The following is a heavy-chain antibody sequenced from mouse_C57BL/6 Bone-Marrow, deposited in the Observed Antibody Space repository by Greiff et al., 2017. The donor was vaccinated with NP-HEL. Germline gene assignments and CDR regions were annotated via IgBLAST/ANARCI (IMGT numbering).Heavy chain of an antibody. CDR3: GLYYRDAMDY. D-gene: IGHD2-12*01. CDR2: INPNNGGT. V-gene: IGHV1-26*01. Sequence: EVQLQQSGPELVKPGASVKISCKASGYTFTDYYMNWVKQSHGKSLEWIGDINPNNGGTSYNQKFKGKATLTVDKSSSTAYMELRSLTSEDSAVYYCGLYYRDAMDYWGQGTSVTVSS. J-gene: IGHJ4*01. CDR1: GYTFTDYY.